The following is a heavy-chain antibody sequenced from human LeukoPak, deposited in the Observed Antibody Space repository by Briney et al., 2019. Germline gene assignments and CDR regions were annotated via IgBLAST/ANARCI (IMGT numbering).Heavy chain of an antibody. CDR1: GGSFSTYY. J-gene: IGHJ4*02. CDR3: ARGQGGNYYLNYFDY. CDR2: FYYSGST. V-gene: IGHV4-59*07. Sequence: SDTLSLTCTVTGGSFSTYYWSWIRQPPAKGLEWIGHFYYSGSTNYNPSLKSRVTISVDTSRNQFSLKLTSVTAADTAVYYCARGQGGNYYLNYFDYWGQGALVTVSS. D-gene: IGHD1-26*01.